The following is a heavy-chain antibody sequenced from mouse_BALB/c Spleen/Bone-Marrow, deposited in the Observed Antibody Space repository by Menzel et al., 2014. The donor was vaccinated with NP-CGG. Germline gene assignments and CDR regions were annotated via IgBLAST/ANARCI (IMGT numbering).Heavy chain of an antibody. D-gene: IGHD3-1*01. CDR2: INPGSGGT. V-gene: IGHV1-54*01. CDR1: GYAFTNYL. Sequence: ESGAELVRPGTSVKVSCKASGYAFTNYLIEWVKQRPGQGLEWIGVINPGSGGTNYNEKFKGKATLTADKSSSTAYMQLSSLTSDDSAVYFCARQLGPPYAMGYWGQGTSVTVSS. CDR3: ARQLGPPYAMGY. J-gene: IGHJ4*01.